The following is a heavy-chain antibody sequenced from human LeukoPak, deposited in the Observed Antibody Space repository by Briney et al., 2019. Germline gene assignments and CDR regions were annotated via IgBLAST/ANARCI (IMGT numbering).Heavy chain of an antibody. CDR1: GGSMSSGSYY. J-gene: IGHJ5*02. CDR2: IYTNGNT. D-gene: IGHD2-21*01. CDR3: ARGNCGSECPRYNWFDP. V-gene: IGHV4-61*02. Sequence: SETLSLTCTVSGGSMSSGSYYWSWIRQPAGKGLEWIGRIYTNGNTNYNPSLKSRVTISVDTSKNQFSLNLNSVTAADTAVYYCARGNCGSECPRYNWFDPWGQGTLVTVSS.